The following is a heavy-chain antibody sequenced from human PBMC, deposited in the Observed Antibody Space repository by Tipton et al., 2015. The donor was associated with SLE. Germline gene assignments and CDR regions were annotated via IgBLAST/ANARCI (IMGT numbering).Heavy chain of an antibody. V-gene: IGHV4-39*07. D-gene: IGHD3-3*01. CDR1: GGSISSSNYY. CDR2: MYFSGST. Sequence: TLSLTCTVSGGSISSSNYYWGWIRQPPGKGLEYIGNMYFSGSTNYNPSLKSRVTISVDTSKNQFSLKLSSVTAADTAVYYCARDFQTIFGVVIIRYFDYWGQGTLVTVSS. J-gene: IGHJ4*02. CDR3: ARDFQTIFGVVIIRYFDY.